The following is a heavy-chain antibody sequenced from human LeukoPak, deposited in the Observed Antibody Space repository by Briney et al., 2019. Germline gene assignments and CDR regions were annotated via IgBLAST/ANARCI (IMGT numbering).Heavy chain of an antibody. D-gene: IGHD2-15*01. CDR1: GYTFTSYG. V-gene: IGHV1-18*01. CDR3: ARYGRCSGGSCYSEAFDI. CDR2: ISAYNGNT. Sequence: GASVKVSCKASGYTFTSYGISWVRQAPGQGLEWMGWISAYNGNTNYAQKLQGRVTMTTDTSTSTAYMELRSLRSDDTAVYYCARYGRCSGGSCYSEAFDIWGQGTMVTVSS. J-gene: IGHJ3*02.